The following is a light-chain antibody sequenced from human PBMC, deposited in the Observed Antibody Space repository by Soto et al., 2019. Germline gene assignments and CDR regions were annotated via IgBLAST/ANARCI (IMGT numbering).Light chain of an antibody. Sequence: DIQLTQSPSFLSASVGDRVTITCRASQGISSYLAWYQQKPGKAPKLLIYAASTLQSGVPSRFSGSGSGTEFTLTISSLQPEYFATYYCQQLNSYPLTVGPGTKVDI. CDR2: AAS. V-gene: IGKV1-9*01. CDR1: QGISSY. CDR3: QQLNSYPLT. J-gene: IGKJ3*01.